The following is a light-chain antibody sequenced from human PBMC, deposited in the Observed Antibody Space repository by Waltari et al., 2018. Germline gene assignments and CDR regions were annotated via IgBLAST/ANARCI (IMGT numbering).Light chain of an antibody. CDR2: DVT. CDR1: GNDVGGFNY. V-gene: IGLV2-11*01. J-gene: IGLJ3*02. CDR3: CSYAGSSTLT. Sequence: QSALTQPRSVAGSLGQSVTISCTGTGNDVGGFNYVSWYQIQPGKAPKFIIYDVTKRPSVVPDRFSGSNSGNAASLISSGLQAEDDADYFCCSYAGSSTLTFGGGTKLTVL.